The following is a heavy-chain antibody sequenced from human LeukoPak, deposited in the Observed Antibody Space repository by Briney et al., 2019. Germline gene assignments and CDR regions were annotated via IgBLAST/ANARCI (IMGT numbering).Heavy chain of an antibody. CDR2: IIPIFGSA. Sequence: SVKVSCKASGGTFSSYAISWVRQAPGQGLEWVGGIIPIFGSANYAQKFQGRVTITADESTSTAYMELSSLRSEDTAVYYCARDNLVGVDAFDIWGQGTMVTVSS. J-gene: IGHJ3*02. V-gene: IGHV1-69*01. D-gene: IGHD1-26*01. CDR1: GGTFSSYA. CDR3: ARDNLVGVDAFDI.